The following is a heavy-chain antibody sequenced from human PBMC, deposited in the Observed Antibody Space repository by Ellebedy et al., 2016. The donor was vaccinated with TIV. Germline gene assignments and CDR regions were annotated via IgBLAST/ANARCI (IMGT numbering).Heavy chain of an antibody. V-gene: IGHV3-11*06. Sequence: PGGSLRLSCAASKFSFSDFYMAWIRQAPGTALECISYIDRTGRHTSYADSVKGRFTISRDNAENSLYLQMDSLRVDDTAVYYCARDPRNGWAPIDHWGQGTLVTVSS. CDR2: IDRTGRHT. J-gene: IGHJ4*02. CDR1: KFSFSDFY. CDR3: ARDPRNGWAPIDH. D-gene: IGHD6-19*01.